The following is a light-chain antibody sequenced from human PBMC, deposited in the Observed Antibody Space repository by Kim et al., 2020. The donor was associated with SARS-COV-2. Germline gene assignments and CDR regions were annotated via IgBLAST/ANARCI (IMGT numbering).Light chain of an antibody. J-gene: IGKJ1*01. V-gene: IGKV1-27*01. CDR1: QDISNY. Sequence: DIQMTQSPSSLSASVGDRVTITCRASQDISNYLAWFQLKPGKAPKLLIYAASALQPGVPSRFSGSGSGTDSTLTVTSLQPEDVATYYCQKCDSAPWTFGQGTKVEIK. CDR2: AAS. CDR3: QKCDSAPWT.